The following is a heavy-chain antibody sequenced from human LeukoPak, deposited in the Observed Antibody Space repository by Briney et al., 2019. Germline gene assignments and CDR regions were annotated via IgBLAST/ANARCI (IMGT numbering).Heavy chain of an antibody. CDR3: ARHGPTFDYGDYGYFDY. Sequence: GGSLRLSCAASGFTVSSNYMSWVRQAPGKGLEWVSVIYSGGSTYYADSVRGRFTISRDNSKNTLYLQMNSLRAEDTAVYYCARHGPTFDYGDYGYFDYWGQGTLVTVSS. CDR2: IYSGGST. D-gene: IGHD4-17*01. V-gene: IGHV3-53*01. J-gene: IGHJ4*02. CDR1: GFTVSSNY.